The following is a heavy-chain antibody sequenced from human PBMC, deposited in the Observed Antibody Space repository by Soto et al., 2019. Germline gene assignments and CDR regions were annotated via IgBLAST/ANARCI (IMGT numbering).Heavy chain of an antibody. Sequence: SETLSLTCTVSGGSISSGGYYWSWIRQHPGRGLEWIGYIYYSGSTYYNPSLKSRVTISVDTSKNQFSLKLSSVTAADTAVYYCARGPYSGYDYYYYGMDVWGQGTTVTVSS. CDR2: IYYSGST. CDR1: GGSISSGGYY. D-gene: IGHD5-12*01. J-gene: IGHJ6*02. V-gene: IGHV4-31*03. CDR3: ARGPYSGYDYYYYGMDV.